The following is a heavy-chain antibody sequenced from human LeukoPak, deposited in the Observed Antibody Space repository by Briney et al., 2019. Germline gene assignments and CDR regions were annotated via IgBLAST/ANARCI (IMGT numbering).Heavy chain of an antibody. CDR3: GASRQYVGAFDI. J-gene: IGHJ3*02. Sequence: GGSLRLSCAASGFTFSSYELYWVRQGPGKGLEWISYISNGSNTIKYADSVRGRFTISRDHASESLSLQMTRLRADDTAIYYCGASRQYVGAFDIWGQGTLVTVSS. CDR1: GFTFSSYE. D-gene: IGHD3-16*01. V-gene: IGHV3-48*03. CDR2: ISNGSNTI.